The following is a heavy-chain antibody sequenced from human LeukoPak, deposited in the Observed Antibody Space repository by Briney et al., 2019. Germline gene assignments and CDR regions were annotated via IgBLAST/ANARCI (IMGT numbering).Heavy chain of an antibody. D-gene: IGHD5-12*01. CDR1: GGFISSYY. J-gene: IGHJ6*03. V-gene: IGHV4-4*07. Sequence: SETLSLTCTVAGGFISSYYWSWIRQPAGKGLEWIGRIYTSGSTNYNPSLKSRVTMSVDTSKNQFSLKLSSVTAADTAVYYCAREHSGYDSYYYYYMDVWGKGTTVTVSS. CDR3: AREHSGYDSYYYYYMDV. CDR2: IYTSGST.